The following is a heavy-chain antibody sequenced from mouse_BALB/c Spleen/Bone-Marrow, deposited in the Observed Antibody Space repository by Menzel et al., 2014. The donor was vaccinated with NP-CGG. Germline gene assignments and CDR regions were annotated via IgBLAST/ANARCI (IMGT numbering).Heavy chain of an antibody. J-gene: IGHJ1*01. D-gene: IGHD2-2*01. CDR3: ARRYGYGDWYFDV. CDR1: GYTFXSYY. CDR2: IYPGNVNT. Sequence: VQLQQSGPELVKPGASVRISCKASGYTFXSYYIHWVKQRPGQGLEWIGWIYPGNVNTKYNEKSKGKATLTADKSSSTAYMQLSSLTSEDPAVYFCARRYGYGDWYFDVWGAGTTVTVSS. V-gene: IGHV1S56*01.